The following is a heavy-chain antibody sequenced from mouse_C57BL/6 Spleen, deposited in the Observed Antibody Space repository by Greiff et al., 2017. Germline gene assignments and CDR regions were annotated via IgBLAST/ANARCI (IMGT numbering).Heavy chain of an antibody. D-gene: IGHD1-1*01. CDR3: ARGNYGSPAMDY. CDR2: IYPGDGDT. Sequence: VQLQESGPELVKPGASVKISCKASGYAFSSSWMNWVKQRPGKGLEWIGRIYPGDGDTNYNEKFKGKATLTADKSSSTAYMQLSSLTSEDSAVYFCARGNYGSPAMDYWGQGTSVTVSS. V-gene: IGHV1-82*01. CDR1: GYAFSSSW. J-gene: IGHJ4*01.